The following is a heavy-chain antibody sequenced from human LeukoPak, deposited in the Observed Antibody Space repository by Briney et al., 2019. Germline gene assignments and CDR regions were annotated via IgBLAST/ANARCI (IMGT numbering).Heavy chain of an antibody. CDR1: GYTFADYS. CDR2: INPNSGGT. V-gene: IGHV1-2*06. Sequence: GASVKVSCKASGYTFADYSIHWVRQAPGQGLEWMGRINPNSGGTNYAQKFQGRVTMTRDTSISTAYMELSRLRSDDTAVFYCARNTYYYDSSAGTFDFWGQGTLVTVSS. D-gene: IGHD3-22*01. CDR3: ARNTYYYDSSAGTFDF. J-gene: IGHJ4*02.